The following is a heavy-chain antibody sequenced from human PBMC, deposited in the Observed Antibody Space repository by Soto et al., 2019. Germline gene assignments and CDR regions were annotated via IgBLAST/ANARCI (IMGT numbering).Heavy chain of an antibody. CDR3: ARERSSGYYPHYDMDV. J-gene: IGHJ6*02. CDR2: ISFDGSNQ. Sequence: QVQLVESGGGVVQPGRSLRLSCGASKFTFSSYPMHWVRQAPGKGLEWVALISFDGSNQYYADSVKDRFTISRDNSRNTLYLQMNSLRAGDTAVYFCARERSSGYYPHYDMDVWGQGTTVTVSS. V-gene: IGHV3-30-3*01. CDR1: KFTFSSYP. D-gene: IGHD3-22*01.